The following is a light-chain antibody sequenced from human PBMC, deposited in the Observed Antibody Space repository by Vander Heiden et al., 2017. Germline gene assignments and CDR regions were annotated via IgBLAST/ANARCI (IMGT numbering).Light chain of an antibody. V-gene: IGKV1-39*01. CDR3: QQSYSTLWT. CDR2: AAS. Sequence: DIQLTPSPSSLPAAVGDTVTITCRASQSISSHLNWYQQKPGKAPKLLIYAASNLQSGVPSRFSGSGSWTDFTLTISSLQPEDFTTYYCQQSYSTLWTFGQGTKVEIK. CDR1: QSISSH. J-gene: IGKJ1*01.